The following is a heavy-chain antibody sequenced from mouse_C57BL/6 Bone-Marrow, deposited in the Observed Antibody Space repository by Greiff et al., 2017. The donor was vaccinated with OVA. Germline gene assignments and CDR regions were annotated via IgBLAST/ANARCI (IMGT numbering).Heavy chain of an antibody. Sequence: QVHVKQSGAELARPGASVKMSCKASGYTFTSYTMHWVKQRPGPGLEWIGYINPSSGYTTYNQKFKDKATLTADKSSSTAYMQLSSLTSEDSAGYYCAREDGNWFAYWGQGTLVTVSA. D-gene: IGHD2-1*01. CDR2: INPSSGYT. CDR1: GYTFTSYT. CDR3: AREDGNWFAY. J-gene: IGHJ3*01. V-gene: IGHV1-4*01.